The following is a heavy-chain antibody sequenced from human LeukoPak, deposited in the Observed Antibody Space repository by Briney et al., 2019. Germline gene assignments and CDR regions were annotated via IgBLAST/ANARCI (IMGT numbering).Heavy chain of an antibody. Sequence: PGGSLRLSCAASGFTVSSNYMSWVRQAPGKGLEWVSVFYSGGSTYYADSVKGRFTISRDNYKNTLYLQMNSLRAEDTAVYYCARIPNSGYYSFDYWGQGTLVTVSS. CDR2: FYSGGST. CDR1: GFTVSSNY. D-gene: IGHD3-22*01. J-gene: IGHJ4*02. CDR3: ARIPNSGYYSFDY. V-gene: IGHV3-53*01.